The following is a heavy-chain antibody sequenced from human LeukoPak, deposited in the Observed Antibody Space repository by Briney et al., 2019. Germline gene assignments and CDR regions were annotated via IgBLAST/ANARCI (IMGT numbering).Heavy chain of an antibody. Sequence: ASVKVSCKASGGTFSSYAISWVRQAPGQGLEWMGGIIPIFGTANYAQKFQGRVTITADKSTSTAYMELSSLRSEDTAVYYCARGLGYCSGGSCYVDYWGQGTLVTVSS. CDR1: GGTFSSYA. J-gene: IGHJ4*02. D-gene: IGHD2-15*01. CDR2: IIPIFGTA. CDR3: ARGLGYCSGGSCYVDY. V-gene: IGHV1-69*06.